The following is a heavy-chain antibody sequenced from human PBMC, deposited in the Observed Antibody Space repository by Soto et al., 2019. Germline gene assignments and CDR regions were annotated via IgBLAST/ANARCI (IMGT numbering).Heavy chain of an antibody. CDR1: VYIFSNYG. J-gene: IGHJ1*01. Sequence: ASVRRSCKAAVYIFSNYGISWVRQAPGQGLEWMGWISTYNANTYYAQKFQGRVTMTTDTSTSTAYMELRSLRSDDTAVFYCARERDGSSWSSAESLQYWGQGTLVTVS. CDR2: ISTYNANT. D-gene: IGHD6-13*01. CDR3: ARERDGSSWSSAESLQY. V-gene: IGHV1-18*01.